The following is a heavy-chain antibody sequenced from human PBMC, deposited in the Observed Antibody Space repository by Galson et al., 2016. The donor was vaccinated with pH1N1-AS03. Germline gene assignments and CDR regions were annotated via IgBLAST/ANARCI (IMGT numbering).Heavy chain of an antibody. J-gene: IGHJ4*02. CDR1: GYSISSGYY. D-gene: IGHD3-3*01. V-gene: IGHV4-38-2*01. Sequence: ETLSLTCAVSGYSISSGYYWGWMRQPPGKGLEWIGSIYHSGSTYYTPSLMSRVTISVDTSKNRFSLKVTSVTAADTAVYYCASVGKYFDFWSGYSGFDYWGQGTLVTVSS. CDR2: IYHSGST. CDR3: ASVGKYFDFWSGYSGFDY.